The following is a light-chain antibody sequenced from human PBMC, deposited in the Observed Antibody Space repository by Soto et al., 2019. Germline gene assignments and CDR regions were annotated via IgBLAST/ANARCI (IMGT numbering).Light chain of an antibody. Sequence: EIVLTQSPGTLSLSPGERATLSCRASQSVSTIYLAWYQQKPGQAPRLLIYGTSSSASGIPDRFSGRGSGTAFTLTISRLEPEDFAVYYCQHYGTSPPYTFGQGTKLEIK. CDR2: GTS. V-gene: IGKV3-20*01. CDR3: QHYGTSPPYT. CDR1: QSVSTIY. J-gene: IGKJ2*01.